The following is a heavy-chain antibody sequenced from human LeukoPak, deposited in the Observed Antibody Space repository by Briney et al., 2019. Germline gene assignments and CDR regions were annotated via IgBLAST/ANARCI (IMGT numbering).Heavy chain of an antibody. J-gene: IGHJ6*03. CDR3: ARVGVVPAVTGVDYYYYYMDV. CDR1: GGSISSYY. Sequence: PSETLSLTCTVSGGSISSYYWSWIRQPAGKGLGCIGRIYTSGSTNYNPPLKSRVTMSVDTSKNQYSLKLSSVTAADTAVYYCARVGVVPAVTGVDYYYYYMDVWGKGTTVTVSS. CDR2: IYTSGST. V-gene: IGHV4-4*07. D-gene: IGHD2-2*01.